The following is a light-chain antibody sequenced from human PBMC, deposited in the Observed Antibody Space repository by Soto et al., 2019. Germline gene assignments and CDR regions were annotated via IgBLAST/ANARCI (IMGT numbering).Light chain of an antibody. J-gene: IGKJ2*01. CDR2: GIS. CDR1: QSFTNRF. Sequence: ENVLTQSPGILSLSPGEKATLSCRANQSFTNRFFAWYQQKPGQAPRLLIYGISSRATDIPDRFSGSGSGTDFTLTISRLEPEDFVVYYCQQYSTLPHTFGQGTKLEVK. CDR3: QQYSTLPHT. V-gene: IGKV3-20*01.